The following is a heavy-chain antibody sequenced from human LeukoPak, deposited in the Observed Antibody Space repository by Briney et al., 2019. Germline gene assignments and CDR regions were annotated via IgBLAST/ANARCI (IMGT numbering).Heavy chain of an antibody. Sequence: GALRLSCGASGFTFSSYAMSWVRQTPGEGVEGVANIKQDGSKKSYVDSVKGRFTISRDNAKNSLYLQMNSLRAEDTAIYYCTRVGYIDEGIDYWGQGTLVTVSS. D-gene: IGHD5-24*01. CDR2: IKQDGSKK. J-gene: IGHJ4*02. V-gene: IGHV3-7*04. CDR1: GFTFSSYA. CDR3: TRVGYIDEGIDY.